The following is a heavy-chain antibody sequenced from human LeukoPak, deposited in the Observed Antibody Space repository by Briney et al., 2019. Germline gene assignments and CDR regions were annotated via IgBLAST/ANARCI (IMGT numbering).Heavy chain of an antibody. J-gene: IGHJ4*02. V-gene: IGHV1-2*02. D-gene: IGHD3-22*01. CDR1: GYTFTGYY. Sequence: ASVKVSCKASGYTFTGYYIHWLRQAPGQGLEWMGWINPNSGDTSYADKFQGRVTMTRDMFISTAYMELSRLRSDDTAVYYCARSDSSSEAYFDYWARQRWSPSPQ. CDR2: INPNSGDT. CDR3: ARSDSSSEAYFDY.